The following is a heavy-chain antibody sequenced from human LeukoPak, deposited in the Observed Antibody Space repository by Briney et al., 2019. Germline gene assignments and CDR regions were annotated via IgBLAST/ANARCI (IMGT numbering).Heavy chain of an antibody. CDR2: IYHSGRT. J-gene: IGHJ4*02. Sequence: SETLPLTCAVYGGSFSAYYWSWIRQPPGKGLEWIGSIYHSGRTYYNPSLNSRVTTSVETSKNQFSLKLISVTAADTAVYFCASVRKDILSGPTPGLPDSWGQGTLVTVSS. CDR3: ASVRKDILSGPTPGLPDS. V-gene: IGHV4-34*01. CDR1: GGSFSAYY. D-gene: IGHD3-9*01.